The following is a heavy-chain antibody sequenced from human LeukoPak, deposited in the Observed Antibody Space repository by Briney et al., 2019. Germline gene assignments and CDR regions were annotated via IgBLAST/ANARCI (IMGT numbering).Heavy chain of an antibody. J-gene: IGHJ5*02. CDR2: IFYSGST. D-gene: IGHD2-2*01. CDR3: ARIHALVVVPTTMPDWFDP. CDR1: GDSIRSGDYY. V-gene: IGHV4-30-4*01. Sequence: PSETLSLTCSVSGDSIRSGDYYWSWIRQPPGKGLDWIGFIFYSGSTHYNPSLKSRVIMSVDMSKNQFSLKLSSVTAADTAVYYCARIHALVVVPTTMPDWFDPWGQGALVTVSS.